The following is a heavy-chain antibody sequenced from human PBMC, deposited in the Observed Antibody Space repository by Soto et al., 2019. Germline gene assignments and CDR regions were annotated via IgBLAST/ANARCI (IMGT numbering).Heavy chain of an antibody. CDR2: INANGANT. V-gene: IGHV3-23*01. D-gene: IGHD5-12*01. CDR1: EFTFSHNV. CDR3: AKDLNSVYRSFDY. J-gene: IGHJ4*02. Sequence: PGGSLRLSCAASEFTFSHNVMTWVRQAPGKGLESVSSINANGANTFYADSVKGRFTISRDNSKRTLYLQMSSLRAEDTAMYYCAKDLNSVYRSFDYWGQGTQVTVSS.